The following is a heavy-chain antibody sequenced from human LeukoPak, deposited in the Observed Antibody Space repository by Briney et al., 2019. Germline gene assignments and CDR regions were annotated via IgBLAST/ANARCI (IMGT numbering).Heavy chain of an antibody. D-gene: IGHD6-13*01. Sequence: PSETLSLTCTVSGGSISSYYWSWIRQPPGKGLEWIGYIYYSGSTNYNPSLKSRVTISVDTSKNQFSLKLSSVTAADTAVYYCARGQPDYYYYGMDVWGQGTTVTVSS. CDR2: IYYSGST. V-gene: IGHV4-59*01. CDR3: ARGQPDYYYYGMDV. J-gene: IGHJ6*02. CDR1: GGSISSYY.